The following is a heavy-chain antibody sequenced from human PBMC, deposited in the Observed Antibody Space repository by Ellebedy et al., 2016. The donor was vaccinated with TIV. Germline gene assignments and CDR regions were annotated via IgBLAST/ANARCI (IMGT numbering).Heavy chain of an antibody. CDR2: ISDNGGTT. CDR1: GFTFSTYP. J-gene: IGHJ4*02. Sequence: GESLKISCAASGFTFSTYPMTWVRQAPGKGLEWVSFISDNGGTTYYADSVKGRFTISRDNSKNTLFLQMSSLRAEDTAVYFCARRSTYFAFDSWGQGTLVTVSS. V-gene: IGHV3-23*01. CDR3: ARRSTYFAFDS. D-gene: IGHD3-9*01.